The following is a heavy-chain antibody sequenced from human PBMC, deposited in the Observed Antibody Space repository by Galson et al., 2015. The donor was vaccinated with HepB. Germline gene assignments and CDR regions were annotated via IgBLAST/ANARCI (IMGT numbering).Heavy chain of an antibody. J-gene: IGHJ6*02. Sequence: SVKVSCKVSGGNFRYEISWVRQAPGQGLEWIGGIIPILTGANSAQKFQGRVSITADESTSTVYMELSSLRSEDTAVYYCAREGTRITGSARGGMDVWGQGTTVTVSS. CDR3: AREGTRITGSARGGMDV. CDR1: GGNFRYE. CDR2: IIPILTGA. D-gene: IGHD1-14*01. V-gene: IGHV1-69*10.